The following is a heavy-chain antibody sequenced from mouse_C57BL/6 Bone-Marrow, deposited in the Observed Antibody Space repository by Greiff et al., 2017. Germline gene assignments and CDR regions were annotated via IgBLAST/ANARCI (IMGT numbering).Heavy chain of an antibody. CDR3: ARPYDYGSRDWYFDV. Sequence: VKLMESGAELVKPGASVKMSCKASGYTFTTYPIEWMKQNHGKSLEWIGNFHPYNDDTKYNDKFKGKATLTVEKSSSTVYLELSRLTSDDSAVYYGARPYDYGSRDWYFDVWGTGTTVTVSA. D-gene: IGHD1-1*01. CDR1: GYTFTTYP. V-gene: IGHV1-47*01. J-gene: IGHJ1*03. CDR2: FHPYNDDT.